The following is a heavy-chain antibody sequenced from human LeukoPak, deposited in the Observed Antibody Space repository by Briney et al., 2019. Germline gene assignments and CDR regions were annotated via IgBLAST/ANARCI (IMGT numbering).Heavy chain of an antibody. J-gene: IGHJ3*02. Sequence: PGGSLRLSCAASGFTFRSYVMSWVRQAPGKGLEWVSVISGSGGSTHYADSVKGRFTISRDNSKNTLYLQMNSLRAEDTAVYYCAGGTTMIVVGTAFDIWGQGTMVTVSS. CDR3: AGGTTMIVVGTAFDI. V-gene: IGHV3-23*01. CDR1: GFTFRSYV. D-gene: IGHD3-22*01. CDR2: ISGSGGST.